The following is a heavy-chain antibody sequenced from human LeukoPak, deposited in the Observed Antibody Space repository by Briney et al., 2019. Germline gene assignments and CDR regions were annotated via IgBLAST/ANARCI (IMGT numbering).Heavy chain of an antibody. J-gene: IGHJ3*02. Sequence: SETLSLTCTVSGGSISSGGYYWSWIRQHPGKGLEWIGYIYYSGSTYYNPSLKSRVTMSVDTSKNQFSLKLSSVTAADTAVYYCARALNYYDSSGSNDAFDIWGQGTMVTASS. D-gene: IGHD3-22*01. V-gene: IGHV4-31*03. CDR1: GGSISSGGYY. CDR3: ARALNYYDSSGSNDAFDI. CDR2: IYYSGST.